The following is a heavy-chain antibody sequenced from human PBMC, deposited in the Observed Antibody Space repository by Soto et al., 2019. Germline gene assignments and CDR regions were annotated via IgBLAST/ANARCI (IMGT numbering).Heavy chain of an antibody. CDR2: IYTSGTT. CDR3: AKMVRYYYVLDV. V-gene: IGHV4-31*03. D-gene: IGHD3-10*02. J-gene: IGHJ6*02. CDR1: GGSISSGGYS. Sequence: SETLSLTCTVSGGSISSGGYSWGWIRQHPGKGLEWIGYIYTSGTTYYNPPLQSRVTMSVDTSKSQFFLKLTSVTAADSAVYYCAKMVRYYYVLDVWGQGTTVTVSS.